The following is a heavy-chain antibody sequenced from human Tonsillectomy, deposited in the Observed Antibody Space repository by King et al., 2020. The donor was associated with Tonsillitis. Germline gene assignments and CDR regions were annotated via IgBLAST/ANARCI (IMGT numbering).Heavy chain of an antibody. CDR3: ARSSRIYLTFYD. V-gene: IGHV3-53*01. CDR2: IYSAGST. J-gene: IGHJ4*02. D-gene: IGHD2-2*01. Sequence: VQLVESGGGLIQPGGSLRLSCAASGFTVSSNYMSWVRQAPGKGLEWVSVIYSAGSTYYADSVKGRFTISRDNSKNTLYLQMNSLRAEDTAVYYCARSSRIYLTFYDWGQGTLVTVSS. CDR1: GFTVSSNY.